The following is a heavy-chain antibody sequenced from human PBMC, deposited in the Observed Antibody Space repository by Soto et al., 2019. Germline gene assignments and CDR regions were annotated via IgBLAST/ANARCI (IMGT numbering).Heavy chain of an antibody. Sequence: ASVKVSCKASGYTFKSYYIYWVRQAPGQGLEWMGRINPSGGRTSYAQKFQGSVTMTRDTSTGTVYLELSSLRSEDTAVYYCARGDYDSSGYRPFDIWGQGTMVTVSS. CDR2: INPSGGRT. CDR1: GYTFKSYY. J-gene: IGHJ3*02. V-gene: IGHV1-46*02. CDR3: ARGDYDSSGYRPFDI. D-gene: IGHD3-22*01.